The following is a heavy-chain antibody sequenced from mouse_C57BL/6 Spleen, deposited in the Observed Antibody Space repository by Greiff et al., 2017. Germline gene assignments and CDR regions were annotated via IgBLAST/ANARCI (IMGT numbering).Heavy chain of an antibody. V-gene: IGHV2-3*01. Sequence: VKLMESGAGLVAPSQSLYITCTVSGFSFTSYGVSWVRQPPGKGLEWLGGIWGDGSTNYYSAPISRLSISKDNSKSQGISKLNSLQTDYNASYYCDKADDCYYYWYFDVWGTGTTVTVSS. D-gene: IGHD2-3*01. CDR3: DKADDCYYYWYFDV. CDR1: GFSFTSYG. CDR2: IWGDGST. J-gene: IGHJ1*03.